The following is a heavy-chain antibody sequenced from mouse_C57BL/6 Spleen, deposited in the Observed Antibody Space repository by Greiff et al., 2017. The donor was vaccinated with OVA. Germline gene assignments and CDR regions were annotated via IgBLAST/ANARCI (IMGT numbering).Heavy chain of an antibody. D-gene: IGHD2-1*01. Sequence: QVQLQQPGAELVMPGASVKLSCKASGYTFTSYWMHWVKQRPGQGLEWIGEIDTSDSYTNYNQKFKGKSTLTVDKSSSTAYMQLISLTSEDSAVYYCARNDGNSDYAMDYWGQGTSVTGSS. CDR2: IDTSDSYT. CDR1: GYTFTSYW. CDR3: ARNDGNSDYAMDY. V-gene: IGHV1-69*01. J-gene: IGHJ4*01.